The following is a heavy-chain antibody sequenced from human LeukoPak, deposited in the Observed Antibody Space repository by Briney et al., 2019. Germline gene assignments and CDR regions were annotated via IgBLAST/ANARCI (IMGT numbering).Heavy chain of an antibody. J-gene: IGHJ6*03. D-gene: IGHD4-11*01. CDR1: GYSISSGYY. Sequence: SETLSLTCAVSGYSISSGYYWGWIRQPPGKGLAWIGSVYHSGNTYYNPSLKSRVTISVDTSQHHFSLKLTSVTAADTAVYFCARHDYSGYYYYYMDVWGKGTTVTVSS. CDR3: ARHDYSGYYYYYMDV. CDR2: VYHSGNT. V-gene: IGHV4-38-2*01.